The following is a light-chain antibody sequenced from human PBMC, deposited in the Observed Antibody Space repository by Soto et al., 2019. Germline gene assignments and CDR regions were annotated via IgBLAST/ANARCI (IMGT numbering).Light chain of an antibody. CDR3: ISYASINTYV. CDR1: SGDVGGYDY. Sequence: QSVLTQPASVSGSPGQSITISCTGTSGDVGGYDYVSWYQQHPGKAPKLMIYGVTNRPSGVSNRFSGSKSGNTASLTISGLQAEDEADYYCISYASINTYVFGTGTKVT. J-gene: IGLJ1*01. V-gene: IGLV2-14*01. CDR2: GVT.